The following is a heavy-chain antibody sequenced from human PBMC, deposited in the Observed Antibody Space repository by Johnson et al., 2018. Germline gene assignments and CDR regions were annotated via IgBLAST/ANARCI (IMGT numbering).Heavy chain of an antibody. CDR3: AGDAHYDIRAPVGEGAFDI. Sequence: QVQLVESGGGVVQXGRSLRLXCAASGFTFSSDGMHWVRQAPGKGLEWVAVTWYDGSNKYYVESVKGRVTISRDNSKNTLYLQMNSLRAEDTAGYYCAGDAHYDIRAPVGEGAFDIWGQGTMVTVSS. CDR1: GFTFSSDG. D-gene: IGHD3-22*01. CDR2: TWYDGSNK. V-gene: IGHV3-33*01. J-gene: IGHJ3*02.